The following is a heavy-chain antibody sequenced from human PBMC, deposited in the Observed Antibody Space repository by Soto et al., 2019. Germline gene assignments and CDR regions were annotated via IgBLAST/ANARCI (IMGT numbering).Heavy chain of an antibody. D-gene: IGHD3-10*01. J-gene: IGHJ6*02. Sequence: SETLSLTCTVSGGSISSYYWSWIRQSAGKGLEWIGRIYNGGNTQYNPSLKSRVTMSADSSKNQFSLRLNSVTAADTAVYYCARDGSDSYGLDVWGQGTTVTVSS. CDR2: IYNGGNT. V-gene: IGHV4-4*07. CDR3: ARDGSDSYGLDV. CDR1: GGSISSYY.